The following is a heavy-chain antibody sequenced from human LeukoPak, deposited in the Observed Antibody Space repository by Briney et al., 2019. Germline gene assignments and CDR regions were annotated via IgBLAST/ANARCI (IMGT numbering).Heavy chain of an antibody. CDR1: GGTFSSYA. CDR2: IITILGIA. J-gene: IGHJ3*01. V-gene: IGHV1-69*04. Sequence: SVKVSCKASGGTFSSYAISWVRQAPGQGREWMGRIITILGIAKYAQKFQGRVTITADKSTSTAYMELSSLRSGDTAVYYCASPLVVVAATHDAFDVWGQGTLVTV. D-gene: IGHD2-15*01. CDR3: ASPLVVVAATHDAFDV.